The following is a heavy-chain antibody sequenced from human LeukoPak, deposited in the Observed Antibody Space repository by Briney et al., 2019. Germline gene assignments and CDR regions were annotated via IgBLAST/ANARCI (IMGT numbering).Heavy chain of an antibody. D-gene: IGHD4-17*01. V-gene: IGHV3-33*08. CDR3: ARSVSYMDV. Sequence: GRSLRLSCAASGFRFSSYGMHWVRQAPGKGLEWVAFIRFDGDIKYYGEAVNGRFTISRNNAENKVFLQMDNLRAEDTAVYFCARSVSYMDVWGQGTTVTVSS. CDR1: GFRFSSYG. J-gene: IGHJ6*03. CDR2: IRFDGDIK.